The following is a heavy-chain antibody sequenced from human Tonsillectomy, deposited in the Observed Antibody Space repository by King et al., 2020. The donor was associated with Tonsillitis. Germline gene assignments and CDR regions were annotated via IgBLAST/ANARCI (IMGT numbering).Heavy chain of an antibody. V-gene: IGHV3-21*01. J-gene: IGHJ6*02. CDR3: ARDLYYGMDV. CDR2: ISSGSSSI. Sequence: VQLVESGGGLVKPGGSLRLSCAASGFTFTDYRMNWVRQAPGKGLEWVSSISSGSSSIYYADSLRGRFTISRDNAKHSLYLQMNSLRAEDTAVYYCARDLYYGMDVWGQGTTVTVS. CDR1: GFTFTDYR.